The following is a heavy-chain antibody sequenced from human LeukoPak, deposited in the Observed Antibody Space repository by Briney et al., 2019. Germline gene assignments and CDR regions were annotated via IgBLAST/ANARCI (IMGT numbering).Heavy chain of an antibody. J-gene: IGHJ6*03. CDR2: IYYSGST. V-gene: IGHV4-59*01. CDR3: ARGRVSSSTWYSTYYYYFYMDV. D-gene: IGHD6-13*01. Sequence: SETLSLTCTVSGGSISSYYWSWIRQPPGKGVEWIGYIYYSGSTNYNPSLKSRVTISVDTSKNQFSLKLSSATAAGTAVYFCARGRVSSSTWYSTYYYYFYMDVWGKGTTVTVSS. CDR1: GGSISSYY.